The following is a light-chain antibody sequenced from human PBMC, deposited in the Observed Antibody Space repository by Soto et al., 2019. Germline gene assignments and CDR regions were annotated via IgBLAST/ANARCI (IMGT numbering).Light chain of an antibody. CDR3: SSYSAKSPIYV. V-gene: IGLV2-14*01. J-gene: IGLJ1*01. CDR1: SSDVGGYNF. CDR2: EVT. Sequence: QSALTQPASVSGSPGQSITTSCTGTSSDVGGYNFVSWFQQYPGKAPKLLIYEVTNRPSGVSNRFSASKSGNTASLTISGLQAEDEADYHCSSYSAKSPIYVFGTGTKV.